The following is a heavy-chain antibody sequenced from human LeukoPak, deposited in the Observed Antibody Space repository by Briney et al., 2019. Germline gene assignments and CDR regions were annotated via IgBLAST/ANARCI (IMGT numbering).Heavy chain of an antibody. CDR2: IYTSGST. CDR1: GGSISSYY. CDR3: ARVNYYGSGRDYYYGMDV. V-gene: IGHV4-4*07. J-gene: IGHJ6*02. D-gene: IGHD3-10*01. Sequence: SETLSLTCTVSGGSISSYYWSWIRQPAGKGLEWIGRIYTSGSTNYNPSLKSRVTMSVDTSKNQFSLKLSSVTAADTAVYYCARVNYYGSGRDYYYGMDVWGQGTTVTVSS.